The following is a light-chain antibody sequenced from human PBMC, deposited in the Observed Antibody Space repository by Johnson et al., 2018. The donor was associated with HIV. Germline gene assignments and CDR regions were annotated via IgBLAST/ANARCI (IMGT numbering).Light chain of an antibody. Sequence: LTQPPSVSAAPGQKVTISCSGSSSNIGNNYVSWYQQVPGTAPKLLIYDNHKRPSGIPDRFSGSKSGTSATLGITGLQTGDEADYYCGTWDSSLSAYVFGTGTKVTVL. J-gene: IGLJ1*01. V-gene: IGLV1-51*01. CDR1: SSNIGNNY. CDR2: DNH. CDR3: GTWDSSLSAYV.